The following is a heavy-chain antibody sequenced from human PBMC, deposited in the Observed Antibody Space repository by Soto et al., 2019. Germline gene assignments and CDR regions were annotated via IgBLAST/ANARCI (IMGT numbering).Heavy chain of an antibody. CDR3: ARDYYKYYDSSGYYRSPAY. D-gene: IGHD3-22*01. J-gene: IGHJ4*01. CDR2: ISYDGSDK. V-gene: IGHV3-30-3*01. Sequence: SCKASGYTFTSYYMHWVRQAPGKGLEWVALISYDGSDKDYADSVKGRFTISRDNSRNTLFLQMNSLRAEDTAVYYCARDYYKYYDSSGYYRSPAYWG. CDR1: GYTFTSYY.